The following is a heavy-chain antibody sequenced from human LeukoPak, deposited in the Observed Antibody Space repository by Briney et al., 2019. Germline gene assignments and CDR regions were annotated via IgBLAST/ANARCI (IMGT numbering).Heavy chain of an antibody. V-gene: IGHV3-53*01. Sequence: PGGSLRLSCAASGFTFSNYAMTWVRQAPGKGLEWVSVIYSGGSTYYADSVKGRFTISRDNSKNTLYLQINSLRAEDTAVYYCARDVVGPNRWVYGMDVWAKGPRSPSP. J-gene: IGHJ6*02. CDR1: GFTFSNYA. CDR3: ARDVVGPNRWVYGMDV. D-gene: IGHD3/OR15-3a*01. CDR2: IYSGGST.